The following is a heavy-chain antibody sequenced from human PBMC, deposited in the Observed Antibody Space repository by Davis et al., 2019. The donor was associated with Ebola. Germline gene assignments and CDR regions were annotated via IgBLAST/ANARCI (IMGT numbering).Heavy chain of an antibody. CDR1: GYIFTNYY. J-gene: IGHJ3*02. D-gene: IGHD5-12*01. CDR2: INPNDGRT. V-gene: IGHV1-46*03. Sequence: ASVQVSCQASGYIFTNYYMLCVRQPPGQGLEWRGMINPNDGRTIYEQKFQGRVTLTRDTSTTTVYMDLSSLRSEDTALYYCTTPGGQDSGYDVFDIWGQGTMVTVSS. CDR3: TTPGGQDSGYDVFDI.